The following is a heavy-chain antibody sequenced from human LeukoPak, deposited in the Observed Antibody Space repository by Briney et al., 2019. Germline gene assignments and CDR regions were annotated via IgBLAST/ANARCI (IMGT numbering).Heavy chain of an antibody. CDR1: GFTFSDYY. J-gene: IGHJ6*03. Sequence: GGSLRLSCAASGFTFSDYYMSWIRQAPGKGLEWVSYISSSGSTIYYADSVKGRFTISRDNAKNSLYLQMNRLRAEDTAVYYCARLYYDFWSGYHLDYYYYMDVWGKGTTVTVSS. V-gene: IGHV3-11*04. D-gene: IGHD3-3*01. CDR2: ISSSGSTI. CDR3: ARLYYDFWSGYHLDYYYYMDV.